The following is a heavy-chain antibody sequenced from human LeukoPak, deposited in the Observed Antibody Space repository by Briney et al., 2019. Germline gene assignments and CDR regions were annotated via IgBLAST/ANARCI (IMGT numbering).Heavy chain of an antibody. V-gene: IGHV1-2*02. Sequence: ASVKVSCKASGYTFTSYYMHWVRQAPGQGLEWMGWINPNSGGTKYAQKFQDRVTMTRDTSISTAYVELRRLRSDDTAVYSCAREIRGATRTGAFDIWGQGTMVTVSS. CDR2: INPNSGGT. D-gene: IGHD3-16*01. CDR3: AREIRGATRTGAFDI. CDR1: GYTFTSYY. J-gene: IGHJ3*02.